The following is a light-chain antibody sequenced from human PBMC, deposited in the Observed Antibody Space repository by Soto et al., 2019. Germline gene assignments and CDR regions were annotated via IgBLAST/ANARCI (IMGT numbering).Light chain of an antibody. CDR1: QSVNNNY. V-gene: IGKV3-20*01. J-gene: IGKJ1*01. CDR3: QQYGSSGT. Sequence: EIVLTQSPGTLSLSPGERATLSCRANQSVNNNYSAWYQQKPGQAPRLLIYAASNRATGIPDRFSGSGSGTDFTLTISRLEPEDFAVYYCQQYGSSGTFGQGTKVDIK. CDR2: AAS.